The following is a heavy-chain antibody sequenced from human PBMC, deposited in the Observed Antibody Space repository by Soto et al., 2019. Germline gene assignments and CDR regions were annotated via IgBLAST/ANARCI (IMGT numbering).Heavy chain of an antibody. Sequence: ASVKVSCKASGFTFNRHYMHWVRQAPRQGLEWMGIINLGGATTIYAQKFQGRVTVTRDTSTSTVYIQLSSLRSDDTAVYYCAVSSLEPNDAFDVWGQGTLVTVSS. J-gene: IGHJ3*01. CDR2: INLGGATT. CDR1: GFTFNRHY. CDR3: AVSSLEPNDAFDV. V-gene: IGHV1-46*02. D-gene: IGHD6-6*01.